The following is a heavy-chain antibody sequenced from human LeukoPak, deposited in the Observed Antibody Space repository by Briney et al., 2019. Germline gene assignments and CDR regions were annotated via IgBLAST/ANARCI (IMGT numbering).Heavy chain of an antibody. V-gene: IGHV3-23*01. CDR2: ISGSGGST. D-gene: IGHD6-19*01. Sequence: PGGSLRLSCAASGFTFSSYAMSWVRQAPGEGLEWVSAISGSGGSTYYADSVKGRFTISRDNSKNTLYLQMNSLRAEDTAVYYCAKAKSGWYSYFDYWGQGTLVTVSS. J-gene: IGHJ4*02. CDR3: AKAKSGWYSYFDY. CDR1: GFTFSSYA.